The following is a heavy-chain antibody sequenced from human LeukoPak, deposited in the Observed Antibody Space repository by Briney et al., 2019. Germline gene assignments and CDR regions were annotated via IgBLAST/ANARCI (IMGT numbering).Heavy chain of an antibody. D-gene: IGHD2-2*01. V-gene: IGHV3-23*01. J-gene: IGHJ4*02. CDR1: GFTFSSYA. Sequence: GGSLRLSCAASGFTFSSYAMSWVRQAPGKGLEWVSAISGSGGGTYYADSVKGRFTISRDNSENTLYLQMNSLRAEDTAVYYCAKGGRFTMGDYWGQGTLVTVSS. CDR3: AKGGRFTMGDY. CDR2: ISGSGGGT.